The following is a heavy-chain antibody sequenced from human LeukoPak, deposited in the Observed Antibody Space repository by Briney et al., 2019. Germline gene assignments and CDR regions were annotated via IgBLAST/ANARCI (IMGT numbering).Heavy chain of an antibody. CDR1: GFTFSFYG. CDR2: VWYDGSKK. D-gene: IGHD3-10*01. Sequence: GGSLRLSCAASGFTFSFYGMHWVRQAPGKGLEWVAVVWYDGSKKYYADSVKGRFTISRDNSKNTVYLQMNSLRVEDTAVYYCTGEEDLRELRGGREFFQYWGQGTLVTVSS. CDR3: TGEEDLRELRGGREFFQY. J-gene: IGHJ1*01. V-gene: IGHV3-33*01.